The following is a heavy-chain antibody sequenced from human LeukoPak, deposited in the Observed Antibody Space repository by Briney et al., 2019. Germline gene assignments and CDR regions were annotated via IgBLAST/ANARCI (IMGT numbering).Heavy chain of an antibody. V-gene: IGHV1-2*02. Sequence: GASVKVSCKASGYTFTGYYMHWVRQAPGQGLEWMGWINPNSGGTNYAQKFQGRVTMTRDTSISTAYMELSRLRSDDTAVYYCARDRAVLWFGEFNSQSSNWFDPWGQGTLVTVSS. CDR1: GYTFTGYY. CDR2: INPNSGGT. CDR3: ARDRAVLWFGEFNSQSSNWFDP. D-gene: IGHD3-10*01. J-gene: IGHJ5*02.